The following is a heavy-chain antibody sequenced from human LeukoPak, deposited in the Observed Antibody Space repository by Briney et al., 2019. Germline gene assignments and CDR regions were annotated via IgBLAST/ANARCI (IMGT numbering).Heavy chain of an antibody. D-gene: IGHD3-22*01. V-gene: IGHV3-30*19. Sequence: GRSLRLSCAASGFTFSSYGMHWVRQAPGKGLEWVAVISYDGSNKYYADSVKGRFTISRDNSKNTLYLQMNSLRAEDTAVYYCAREGYYDSSGYPSDAFDIWGQGTMVTVSS. J-gene: IGHJ3*02. CDR3: AREGYYDSSGYPSDAFDI. CDR1: GFTFSSYG. CDR2: ISYDGSNK.